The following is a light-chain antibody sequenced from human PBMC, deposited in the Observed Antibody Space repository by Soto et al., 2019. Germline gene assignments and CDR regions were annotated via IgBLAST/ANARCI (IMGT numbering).Light chain of an antibody. CDR3: QQYNNWPPYT. CDR2: GAS. CDR1: QNIRNN. J-gene: IGKJ2*01. Sequence: EIVMTQSPATLSVSPGESATLSCRASQNIRNNLVWYQQKSGQAPRLLIYGASTRATGIPARFSGSGSGTEFTLTISSLQSEDFAVYYCQQYNNWPPYTFGQGTKLEIK. V-gene: IGKV3-15*01.